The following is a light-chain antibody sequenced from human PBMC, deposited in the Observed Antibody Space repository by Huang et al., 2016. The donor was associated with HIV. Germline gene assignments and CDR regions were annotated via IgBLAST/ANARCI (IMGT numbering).Light chain of an antibody. CDR3: MQGTHLFT. V-gene: IGKV2-30*02. Sequence: VVLTQSPLYLSVTLGQPASISCRSSQSLIHSHGNTYLNWFQQRPGQSPRRLISQVSRLDSGVPDRFGGSGSGTDFTLKISRVEAEDVGVYYCMQGTHLFTFGGGTRVDIK. CDR2: QVS. J-gene: IGKJ4*01. CDR1: QSLIHSHGNTY.